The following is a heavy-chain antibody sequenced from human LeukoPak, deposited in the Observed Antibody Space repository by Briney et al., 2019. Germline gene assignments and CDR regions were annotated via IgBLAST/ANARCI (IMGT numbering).Heavy chain of an antibody. Sequence: ASVKVSCKASGYTFTGYYMRWVRQAPGQGLEWMGWINPNSGGTNYAQKFQGRVTMTRDTSISTAYMELSRLRSDDTAVYYCARDRNYDFWSGYYSGMDVWGQGTTVTVSS. CDR2: INPNSGGT. CDR3: ARDRNYDFWSGYYSGMDV. V-gene: IGHV1-2*02. CDR1: GYTFTGYY. J-gene: IGHJ6*02. D-gene: IGHD3-3*01.